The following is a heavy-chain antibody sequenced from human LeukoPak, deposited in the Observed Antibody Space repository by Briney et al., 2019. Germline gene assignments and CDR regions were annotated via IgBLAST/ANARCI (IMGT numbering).Heavy chain of an antibody. J-gene: IGHJ4*01. D-gene: IGHD4-11*01. CDR2: RWSDGSNR. Sequence: GRSLRLSCAASGFIFSHYGMHWVRQAPGKGLEWVAVRWSDGSNRFYAGSVKGRFTISRDNSQNTMFLEMNSLRAEDTAMYYCARDARRGFDYSNSLQYWGQGILVTVSS. CDR3: ARDARRGFDYSNSLQY. CDR1: GFIFSHYG. V-gene: IGHV3-33*01.